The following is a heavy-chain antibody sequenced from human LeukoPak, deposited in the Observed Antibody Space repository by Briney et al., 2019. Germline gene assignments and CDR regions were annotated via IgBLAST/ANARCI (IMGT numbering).Heavy chain of an antibody. Sequence: PGGSLRLSCAASGFTFSSYAMSWVRQAPGKGREWVSAISGSGGSTYYADSVKGRFTISRDNSKNTLSLQMNSLTAEDTAVYYCAEVCGGGCNMVGVVITRGFFDYWGQGTLVTVSS. CDR1: GFTFSSYA. D-gene: IGHD3-22*01. V-gene: IGHV3-23*01. CDR2: ISGSGGST. J-gene: IGHJ4*02. CDR3: AEVCGGGCNMVGVVITRGFFDY.